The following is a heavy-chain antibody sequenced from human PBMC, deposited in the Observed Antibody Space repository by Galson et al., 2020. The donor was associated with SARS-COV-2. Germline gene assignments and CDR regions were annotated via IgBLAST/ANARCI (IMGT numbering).Heavy chain of an antibody. Sequence: SQTLSLTCAVSGYSISNGYFWGWIRQPPGKGPEWIGSIYHSGSTYYNPSLKSRVTISVDTSKNHFSLKLTSVTTADTALYYCARSPITMVVVVSLFDHWGQGTLVTVSS. CDR2: IYHSGST. J-gene: IGHJ4*02. CDR1: GYSISNGYF. CDR3: ARSPITMVVVVSLFDH. D-gene: IGHD3-22*01. V-gene: IGHV4-38-2*01.